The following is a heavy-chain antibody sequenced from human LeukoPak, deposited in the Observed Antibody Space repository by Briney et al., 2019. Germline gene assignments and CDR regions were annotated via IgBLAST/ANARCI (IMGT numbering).Heavy chain of an antibody. V-gene: IGHV4-61*02. J-gene: IGHJ4*02. CDR2: IYTSGST. D-gene: IGHD3-22*01. CDR1: GGSISSGSYY. CDR3: AGRYYDSSGIDY. Sequence: SETLSLTCTVSGGSISSGSYYWSWIRQPAGKGLEWIGRIYTSGSTNYNPSLKSRVTISVDTSKNQFSLKLSSVTAADTAVYYCAGRYYDSSGIDYWGQGTLVTVSS.